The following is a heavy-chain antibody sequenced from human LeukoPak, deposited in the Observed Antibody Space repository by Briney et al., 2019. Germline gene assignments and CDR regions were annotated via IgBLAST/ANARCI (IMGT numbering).Heavy chain of an antibody. CDR1: GFTFSSYG. CDR3: AKGYNY. CDR2: ISYDGSNK. J-gene: IGHJ4*02. D-gene: IGHD5-24*01. Sequence: GGSLRLSCAASGFTFSSYGMHWVRQAPGKGLEWVAVISYDGSNKYYADSVKGRFTISRDNSKNTLYLQMNSLRAEDTAVYYCAKGYNYWGQGTLVTVSS. V-gene: IGHV3-30*18.